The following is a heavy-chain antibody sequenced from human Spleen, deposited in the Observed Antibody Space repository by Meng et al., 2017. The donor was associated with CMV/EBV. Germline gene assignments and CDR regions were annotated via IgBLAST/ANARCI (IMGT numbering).Heavy chain of an antibody. V-gene: IGHV4-39*07. J-gene: IGHJ4*02. CDR3: ARERGYCSGGSCYKDC. CDR2: MYYGGSS. D-gene: IGHD2-15*01. Sequence: GSLRLSCTVSGGSINSSSYSWGWIRQPPGKGLEWIGNMYYGGSSYYNPSLKSRVTISVDTSKNQFSLKLSSVTAADTAVYYCARERGYCSGGSCYKDCWGQGTLVTVSS. CDR1: GGSINSSSYS.